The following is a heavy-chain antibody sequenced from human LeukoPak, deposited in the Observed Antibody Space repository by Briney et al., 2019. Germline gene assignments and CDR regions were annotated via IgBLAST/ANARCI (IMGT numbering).Heavy chain of an antibody. Sequence: SETLSLTCTVSGGSISSGGYYWSWIRQHPGKGLEWIGYIYYSGSAYYNPSLKSRVTISVDTSKNQFSLKLSSVTAADTAVYYCARGLGYSGYDWDYWGQGTLVTVSS. CDR1: GGSISSGGYY. V-gene: IGHV4-31*03. D-gene: IGHD5-12*01. CDR3: ARGLGYSGYDWDY. J-gene: IGHJ4*02. CDR2: IYYSGSA.